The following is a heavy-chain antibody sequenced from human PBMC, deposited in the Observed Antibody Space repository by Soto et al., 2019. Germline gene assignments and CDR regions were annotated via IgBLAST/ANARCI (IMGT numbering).Heavy chain of an antibody. CDR1: GGSISSYY. V-gene: IGHV4-59*08. CDR3: ARYYGGYSDY. J-gene: IGHJ4*02. D-gene: IGHD3-10*01. Sequence: QVRLQESGPGLVKPSETLSLTCTVSGGSISSYYWSWIRQPPGKGLEWIGYIYYSGSTNYNPSLKRRVTTPVDTSKNQFSLKLSSVTAADTAVYYCARYYGGYSDYWGQGTLVTVSS. CDR2: IYYSGST.